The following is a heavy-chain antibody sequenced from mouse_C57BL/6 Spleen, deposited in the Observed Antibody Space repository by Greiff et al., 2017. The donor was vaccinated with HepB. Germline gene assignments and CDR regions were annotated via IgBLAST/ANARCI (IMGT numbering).Heavy chain of an antibody. CDR2: IYPGDGDT. D-gene: IGHD2-5*01. CDR1: GYAFSSSW. CDR3: ARSGAYYSNYVYFDY. V-gene: IGHV1-82*01. Sequence: VQLVESGPELVKPGASVKISCKASGYAFSSSWMNWVKQRPGKGLEWIGRIYPGDGDTNYNGKFKGKATLTADKSSSTAYMQLSSLTSEDSAVYFCARSGAYYSNYVYFDYRGQGTTLTVSS. J-gene: IGHJ2*01.